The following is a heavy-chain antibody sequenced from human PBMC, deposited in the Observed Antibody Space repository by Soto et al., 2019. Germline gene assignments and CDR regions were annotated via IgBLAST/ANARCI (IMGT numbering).Heavy chain of an antibody. V-gene: IGHV5-51*01. CDR3: ARRAYGSGEYRGYGMDV. J-gene: IGHJ6*02. CDR1: GYSFPSYW. D-gene: IGHD3-10*01. Sequence: GESLKISCKGSGYSFPSYWIGWVRQMPGKGLEWMGIIFPTDSDTRYSPSFQGQVTISADKSISTAYLQWSSLKASDTAMYYCARRAYGSGEYRGYGMDVWGQGTTVTV. CDR2: IFPTDSDT.